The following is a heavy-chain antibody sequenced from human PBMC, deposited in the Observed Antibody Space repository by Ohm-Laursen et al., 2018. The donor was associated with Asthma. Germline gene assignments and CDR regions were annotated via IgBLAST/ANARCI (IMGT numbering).Heavy chain of an antibody. J-gene: IGHJ5*02. CDR3: ARDGTEWWFDP. Sequence: SETLSLTCAVYGGSFSGYYWSWIRQPPGKGLEWIGEINHSGSTNYNPSLKSRVAISVDTSKNQFSLKLSSVTAADTAVYYCARDGTEWWFDPWGQGTLVTVSS. CDR1: GGSFSGYY. CDR2: INHSGST. D-gene: IGHD3-3*01. V-gene: IGHV4-34*01.